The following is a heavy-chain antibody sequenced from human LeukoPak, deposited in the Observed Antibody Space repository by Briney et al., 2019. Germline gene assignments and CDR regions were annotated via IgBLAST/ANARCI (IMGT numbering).Heavy chain of an antibody. CDR1: GFTFDDYA. Sequence: PGGSLRLSCAASGFTFDDYAMHWVRQAPGKGLEWVSGITWNSGTIAYADSVKGRFTISRGNAKNSLYLLMNSLRPEDTAFYYCARKGSSWYHFDYWGQGTLVTVSS. V-gene: IGHV3-9*01. J-gene: IGHJ4*02. CDR2: ITWNSGTI. D-gene: IGHD6-13*01. CDR3: ARKGSSWYHFDY.